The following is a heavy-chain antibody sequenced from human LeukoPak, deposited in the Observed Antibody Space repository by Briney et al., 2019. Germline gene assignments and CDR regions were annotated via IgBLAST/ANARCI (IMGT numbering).Heavy chain of an antibody. Sequence: GGSLRLSCAASGFTFSSYAMNWVRQAPGKGLEWVSSISSSSSYIYYADSVEGRFTISRDNAKNSLYLQMNSLRAEDTAVYYCARSYSSGWYPGYWGQGTLVTVSS. D-gene: IGHD6-19*01. V-gene: IGHV3-21*01. CDR2: ISSSSSYI. CDR1: GFTFSSYA. J-gene: IGHJ4*02. CDR3: ARSYSSGWYPGY.